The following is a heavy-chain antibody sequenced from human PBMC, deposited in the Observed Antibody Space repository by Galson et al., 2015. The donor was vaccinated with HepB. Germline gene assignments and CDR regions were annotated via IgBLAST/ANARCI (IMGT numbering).Heavy chain of an antibody. CDR1: GFTFSNAW. J-gene: IGHJ6*02. CDR2: IKSKTAGGTT. Sequence: SLRLSCAASGFTFSNAWMSWVRQAPGKGLEWVGRIKSKTAGGTTDYAAPVKGRFTISRDDSKNTLYLQMHSLKTEDTAVYYCTTGRGITAAGTAYYGMDVWGQGTTVTVSS. CDR3: TTGRGITAAGTAYYGMDV. V-gene: IGHV3-15*01. D-gene: IGHD6-13*01.